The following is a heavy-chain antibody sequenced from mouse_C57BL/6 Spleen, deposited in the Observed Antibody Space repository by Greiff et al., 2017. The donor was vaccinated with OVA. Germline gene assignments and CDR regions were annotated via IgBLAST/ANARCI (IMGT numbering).Heavy chain of an antibody. CDR3: ARRGVDY. V-gene: IGHV1-82*01. Sequence: VKLLESGPELVKPGASVKISCKASGYAFSSSWMNWVKQRPGKGLEWIGRIYPGDGDTNYNGKFKGKATLTADKSSSTAYMQLSSLTSEDSAVYFCARRGVDYWGQGTTLTVSS. CDR1: GYAFSSSW. J-gene: IGHJ2*01. CDR2: IYPGDGDT.